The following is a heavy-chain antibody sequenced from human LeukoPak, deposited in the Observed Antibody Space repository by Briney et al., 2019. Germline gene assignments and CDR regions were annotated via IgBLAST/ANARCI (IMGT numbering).Heavy chain of an antibody. Sequence: QPGRSLRLSCAASGFTFSSYAMHWVRHAPGKGLEWVSGISWNSGSIVYADSVKGRFTISRDNAKNSLYLQMNSLRAEDTALYYCAKDTNWGSGRTRYFDLWGRGALVTVSS. CDR2: ISWNSGSI. CDR1: GFTFSSYA. CDR3: AKDTNWGSGRTRYFDL. J-gene: IGHJ2*01. D-gene: IGHD6-19*01. V-gene: IGHV3-9*01.